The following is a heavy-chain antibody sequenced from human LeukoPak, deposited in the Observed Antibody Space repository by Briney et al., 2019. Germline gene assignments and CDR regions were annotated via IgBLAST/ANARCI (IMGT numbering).Heavy chain of an antibody. V-gene: IGHV3-48*01. J-gene: IGHJ6*03. CDR1: GFTFSSYN. CDR2: ISGSSTTI. CDR3: VRESTYYYYMDV. Sequence: GGSLRLSCAVSGFTFSSYNMNWVRQAPGKGREWVSYISGSSTTIYYADSVKGRFTISRDNAKNSLHLQMNSLRAEDTALYYCVRESTYYYYMDVWGKGTTVTVSS. D-gene: IGHD5/OR15-5a*01.